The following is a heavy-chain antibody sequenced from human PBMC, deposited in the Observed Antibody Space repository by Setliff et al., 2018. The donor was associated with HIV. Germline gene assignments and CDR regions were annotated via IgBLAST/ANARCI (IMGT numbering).Heavy chain of an antibody. Sequence: SETLSLTCTVSGGSITYSSYYWGWIRQPPGKGPEWIGRMDSSGNTYYSPFLRSRVTLSLDTSTNHISLHLSCVTAADTAVYYCARGRCGGSCPFDYWGQGMLVTVSS. J-gene: IGHJ4*02. CDR2: MDSSGNT. V-gene: IGHV4-39*07. CDR3: ARGRCGGSCPFDY. D-gene: IGHD2-15*01. CDR1: GGSITYSSYY.